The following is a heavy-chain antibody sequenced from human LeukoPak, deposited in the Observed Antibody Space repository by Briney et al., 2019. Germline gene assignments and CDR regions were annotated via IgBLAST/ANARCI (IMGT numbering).Heavy chain of an antibody. J-gene: IGHJ6*03. CDR3: ARDKKPYFTMVRGVKGYYYMDV. V-gene: IGHV3-48*01. CDR1: GFTFSSYS. Sequence: GGSLRLSCAASGFTFSSYSMNWVRQAPGKGLEWISYISSGSSTIYYADSVKGRFTISRDNAKNSLYLQMNSLRAEDTAVYYCARDKKPYFTMVRGVKGYYYMDVWGKGTTVTVSS. D-gene: IGHD3-10*01. CDR2: ISSGSSTI.